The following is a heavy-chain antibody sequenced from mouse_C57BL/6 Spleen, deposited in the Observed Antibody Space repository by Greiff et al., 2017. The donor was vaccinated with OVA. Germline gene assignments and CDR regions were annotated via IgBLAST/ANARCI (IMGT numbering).Heavy chain of an antibody. CDR3: ARGGFYLEGGFAY. D-gene: IGHD5-5*01. V-gene: IGHV2-2*01. J-gene: IGHJ3*01. CDR1: GFSLTSYG. Sequence: QVQLQQSGPGLVQPSPCLSISCTVSGFSLTSYGVHWVRQSPGKGLEWLGVIGSGGSTDYYAAFISRLSSSKDNSKSKVFVKLNSLQADDTAIYYCARGGFYLEGGFAYWGQGTLVTVSA. CDR2: IGSGGST.